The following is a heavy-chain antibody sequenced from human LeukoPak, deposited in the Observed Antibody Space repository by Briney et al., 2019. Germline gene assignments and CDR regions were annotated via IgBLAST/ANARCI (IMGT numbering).Heavy chain of an antibody. D-gene: IGHD1-26*01. CDR1: GGSISSGGYY. J-gene: IGHJ3*02. CDR3: VGGSLFDAFDI. CDR2: IYYSGST. Sequence: SETLSLTCTVSGGSISSGGYYWSWIRQPPGKGLEWIGYIYYSGSTNYNPSLKSRVTISVDTSKNQFSLKLSSVTAADTAVYYCVGGSLFDAFDIWGQGTMVTVSS. V-gene: IGHV4-61*08.